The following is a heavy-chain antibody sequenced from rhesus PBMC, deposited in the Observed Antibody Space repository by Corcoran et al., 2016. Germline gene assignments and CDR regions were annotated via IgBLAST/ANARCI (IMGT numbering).Heavy chain of an antibody. CDR1: GYSFNNYW. Sequence: EVQLVQSGAEVKRPGESLKISCKTSGYSFNNYWISWVRQMSGKGLEWMGAINPSNSDARSSPSFQGQVTISADKSITTAYLQWSSLKASDTATYYCARGRTLGFDYWGQGVLVTVSS. V-gene: IGHV5-20*02. D-gene: IGHD2-39*01. CDR2: INPSNSDA. J-gene: IGHJ4*01. CDR3: ARGRTLGFDY.